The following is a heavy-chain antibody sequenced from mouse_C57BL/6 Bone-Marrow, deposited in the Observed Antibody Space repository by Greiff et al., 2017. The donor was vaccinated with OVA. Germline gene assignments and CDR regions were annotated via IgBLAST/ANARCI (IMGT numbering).Heavy chain of an antibody. D-gene: IGHD2-13*01. CDR1: GYSFTGYY. CDR3: ARDYSFDY. V-gene: IGHV1-42*01. J-gene: IGHJ2*01. CDR2: INPSTGGT. Sequence: EVKLQQSGPELVKPGASVKISCKASGYSFTGYYMNWVKQSPEKSLEWIGEINPSTGGTTYNQKFKAKATLTVDKSSSTAYMQLKSLTSEDSAVYYCARDYSFDYWGQGTTLTVSS.